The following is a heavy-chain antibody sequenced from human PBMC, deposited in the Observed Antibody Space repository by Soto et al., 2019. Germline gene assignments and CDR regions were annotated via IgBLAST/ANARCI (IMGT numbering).Heavy chain of an antibody. CDR1: GFTFSSYA. CDR3: ARDRLRYNWNAFPYYYCGMDV. V-gene: IGHV3-30-3*01. Sequence: ESGGGVVQPGRSLRLSCAASGFTFSSYAMHWVRQAPGKGLEWVAVISYDGSNKYYADSVKGRFTISRDNSKNTLYLQMNSLRAEDTAVYYCARDRLRYNWNAFPYYYCGMDVWGQGTTVTVSS. J-gene: IGHJ6*02. CDR2: ISYDGSNK. D-gene: IGHD1-1*01.